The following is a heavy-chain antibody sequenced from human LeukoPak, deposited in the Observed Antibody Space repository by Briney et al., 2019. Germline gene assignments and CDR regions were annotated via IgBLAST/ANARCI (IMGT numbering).Heavy chain of an antibody. Sequence: ASVKVSCKASGYTFTGYYMHWVRQAPGQGLEWMGIINPSGGSTSYAQKFQGRVTMTRDTSTSTAYMELRSLRSDDTAVYYCARDFEQQLPAGRDAFDIWGQGTMVTVSS. D-gene: IGHD6-13*01. CDR1: GYTFTGYY. CDR2: INPSGGST. V-gene: IGHV1-46*01. CDR3: ARDFEQQLPAGRDAFDI. J-gene: IGHJ3*02.